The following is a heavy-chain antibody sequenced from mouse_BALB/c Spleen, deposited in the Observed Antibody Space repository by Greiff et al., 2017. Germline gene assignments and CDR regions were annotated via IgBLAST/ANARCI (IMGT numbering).Heavy chain of an antibody. CDR2: ISDGGSYT. J-gene: IGHJ1*01. Sequence: EVHLVESGGGLVKPGGSLKLSCAASGFTFSDYYMYWVRQTPEKRLEWVATISDGGSYTYYPDSVKGRFTISRDNAKNNLYLQMSSLKSEDTAMYYCARGSSYGWYFDVWGAGTTVTVSS. CDR1: GFTFSDYY. D-gene: IGHD1-1*01. V-gene: IGHV5-4*02. CDR3: ARGSSYGWYFDV.